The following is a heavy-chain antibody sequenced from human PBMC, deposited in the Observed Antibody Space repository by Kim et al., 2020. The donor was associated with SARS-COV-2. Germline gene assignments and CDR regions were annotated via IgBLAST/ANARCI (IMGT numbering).Heavy chain of an antibody. D-gene: IGHD3-9*01. CDR2: ISGSGGST. CDR1: GFTFSSYA. Sequence: GGSLRLSCAASGFTFSSYAMSWVLQAPGKGLEWVSAISGSGGSTYYADSVKGRFTISRDNSKNTLYLQMNSLRAEDTAVYYCAKDNQHEFAGRYFDWLPIWDYWGQGTLVTVSS. CDR3: AKDNQHEFAGRYFDWLPIWDY. J-gene: IGHJ4*02. V-gene: IGHV3-23*01.